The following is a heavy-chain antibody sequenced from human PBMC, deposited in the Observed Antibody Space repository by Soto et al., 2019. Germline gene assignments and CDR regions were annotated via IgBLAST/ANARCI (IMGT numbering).Heavy chain of an antibody. D-gene: IGHD6-13*01. CDR2: THPNSGGT. Sequence: ASVKVSCKAPGYSFTGYSMPWARQAPGQGLEWMGWTHPNSGGTNYAQKFQGWVTMTRDTSISTAYMELNRLRSDDTAVYYCARNKGSSWTDFDYWGQGALVTVSS. J-gene: IGHJ4*02. CDR3: ARNKGSSWTDFDY. V-gene: IGHV1-2*04. CDR1: GYSFTGYS.